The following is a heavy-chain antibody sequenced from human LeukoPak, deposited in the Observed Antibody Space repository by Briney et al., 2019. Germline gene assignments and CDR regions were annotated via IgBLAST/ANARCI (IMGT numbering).Heavy chain of an antibody. Sequence: GGSLRLSCAASGFTFSSYAMSWVRQAPGKGLEWVSAISGSGGSTYYACSVKGRFTISRDNSKNTLHLQMNSLRAEDTAVDYCAKDFGLWFGAPGVNWFDPWGQGTLVTVS. D-gene: IGHD3-10*01. V-gene: IGHV3-23*01. CDR2: ISGSGGST. CDR3: AKDFGLWFGAPGVNWFDP. J-gene: IGHJ5*02. CDR1: GFTFSSYA.